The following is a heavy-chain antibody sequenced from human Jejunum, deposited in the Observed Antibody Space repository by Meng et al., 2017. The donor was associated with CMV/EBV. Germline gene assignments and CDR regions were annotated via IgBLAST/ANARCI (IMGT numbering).Heavy chain of an antibody. Sequence: LPLQESGPGLVEPSGTLSRACTVAGGSISSSSYYWGWIRQPPGKGLEWIGSMYYSGSTYYNPSLKSRVTISVDTSKNQFSLKLSSVTAADTAVYYCARVGYDSSGYYRALLDYWGQGTLVTVSS. D-gene: IGHD3-22*01. CDR2: MYYSGST. CDR3: ARVGYDSSGYYRALLDY. V-gene: IGHV4-39*07. J-gene: IGHJ4*02. CDR1: GGSISSSSYY.